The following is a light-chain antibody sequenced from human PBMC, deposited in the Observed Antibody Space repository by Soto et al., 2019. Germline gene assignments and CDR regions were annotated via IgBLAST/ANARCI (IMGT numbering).Light chain of an antibody. CDR3: SSYAGFDMAV. J-gene: IGLJ1*01. CDR1: YNDVGGYKF. V-gene: IGLV2-8*01. Sequence: QSVLTHPASASGSPGQSFTISCTGTYNDVGGYKFVSWYQQHPGKAPKLLIYEVTQRPSGVPDRFSGYKTGNTASLTVSGLQPEDEADYCCSSYAGFDMAVFGTGTKVTVL. CDR2: EVT.